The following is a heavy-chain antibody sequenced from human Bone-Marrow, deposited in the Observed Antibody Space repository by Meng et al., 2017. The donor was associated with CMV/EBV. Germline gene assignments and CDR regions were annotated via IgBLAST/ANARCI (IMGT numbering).Heavy chain of an antibody. CDR2: IDSDESNT. D-gene: IGHD6-6*01. CDR3: ARSTSSSTDSWG. V-gene: IGHV3-74*01. CDR1: GFTLSPYT. J-gene: IGHJ4*02. Sequence: GGSLRLSCAVSGFTLSPYTMNWVRQAPGKGLVWVARIDSDESNTSDESKTRYADSVKGRFTISRDDARNTLYLQMNSLRADDTAVYYCARSTSSSTDSWGWGQGILVTVSS.